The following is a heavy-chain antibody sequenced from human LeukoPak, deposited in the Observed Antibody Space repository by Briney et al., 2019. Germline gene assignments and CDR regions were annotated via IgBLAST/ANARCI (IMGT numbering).Heavy chain of an antibody. CDR2: IYYSGST. V-gene: IGHV4-39*01. Sequence: PSETLSLTCTVSGGSISSSSYYWGWIRQPPGKGLEWIGSIYYSGSTYYNPSLKSRVPISVATSKNQFSLKLSSVTAADTAVYYCASLHQSSGWCHGNAFDIWGQGTMVTVSS. D-gene: IGHD6-19*01. CDR3: ASLHQSSGWCHGNAFDI. J-gene: IGHJ3*02. CDR1: GGSISSSSYY.